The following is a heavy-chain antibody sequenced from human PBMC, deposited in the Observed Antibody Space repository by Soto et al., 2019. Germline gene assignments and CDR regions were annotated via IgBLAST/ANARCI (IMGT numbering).Heavy chain of an antibody. J-gene: IGHJ6*02. D-gene: IGHD3-3*01. Sequence: QVQLVQSGAEVKKPGASVKVSCKASGYTFTSYGISWVRQSPGQGLEWMGWISAYNGNTNYAQKLQGRVTMTTDTSTSTAYMELRSLRSDDTAVYYCASDRAVRSAGGYYGMDVWGRGTTVTVSS. CDR3: ASDRAVRSAGGYYGMDV. CDR1: GYTFTSYG. CDR2: ISAYNGNT. V-gene: IGHV1-18*01.